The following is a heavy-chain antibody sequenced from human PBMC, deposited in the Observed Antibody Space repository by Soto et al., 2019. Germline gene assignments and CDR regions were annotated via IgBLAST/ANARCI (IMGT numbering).Heavy chain of an antibody. CDR3: DSGIAVAGTKGNGY. CDR1: GFTFSSYA. D-gene: IGHD6-19*01. J-gene: IGHJ4*02. V-gene: IGHV3-23*01. Sequence: GGSLRLSCAASGFTFSSYAMSWVRQAPGKGLEWVSAISGSGGSTYYADSVKGRFTISRDNSENTLYLQMNSLRAEDTAVYYCDSGIAVAGTKGNGYWGQGTLVTVSS. CDR2: ISGSGGST.